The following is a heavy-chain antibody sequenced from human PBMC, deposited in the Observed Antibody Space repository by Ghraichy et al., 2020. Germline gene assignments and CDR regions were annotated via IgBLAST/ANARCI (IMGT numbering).Heavy chain of an antibody. J-gene: IGHJ4*02. D-gene: IGHD4-17*01. CDR2: IYYSGST. V-gene: IGHV4-61*01. CDR3: AAATTNPHLPYDYGDYGVGKLDY. Sequence: PETLSLTCTVSGGSVSSGSYYWSWIRQPPGKGLEWIGYIYYSGSTNYNPSLKSRVTISVDTSKNQFSLKLSSVTAADTAVYYCAAATTNPHLPYDYGDYGVGKLDYWGQGTLVTVSS. CDR1: GGSVSSGSYY.